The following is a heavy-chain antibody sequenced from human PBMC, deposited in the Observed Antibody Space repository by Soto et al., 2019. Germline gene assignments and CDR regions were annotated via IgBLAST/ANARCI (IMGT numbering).Heavy chain of an antibody. CDR3: ASDGSDSYGLDV. CDR1: GGSISSYY. CDR2: VYNSGAT. D-gene: IGHD6-25*01. Sequence: SETLYLTCSVSGGSISSYYWSWIRQSAGKGLEWIGRVYNSGATSYNPSLKSRVTMSADTSNNQFSLKLSSVTAADTAVYYCASDGSDSYGLDVWGQGTTVTVSS. J-gene: IGHJ6*02. V-gene: IGHV4-4*07.